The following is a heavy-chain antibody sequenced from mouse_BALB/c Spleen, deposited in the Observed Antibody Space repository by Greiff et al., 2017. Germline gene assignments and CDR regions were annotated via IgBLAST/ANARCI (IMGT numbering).Heavy chain of an antibody. V-gene: IGHV1-54*03. CDR3: ARGGYRYGYFDV. CDR2: INPGSGGT. CDR1: GYAFTNYL. J-gene: IGHJ1*01. Sequence: VQLQQSGAELVRPGTSVKVSCKASGYAFTNYLIEWVKQRPGQGLEWIGVINPGSGGTNYNEKFKGKATLTADKSSSTAYMQLSSLTSDDSAVYFCARGGYRYGYFDVWGAGTTVTVSS. D-gene: IGHD2-14*01.